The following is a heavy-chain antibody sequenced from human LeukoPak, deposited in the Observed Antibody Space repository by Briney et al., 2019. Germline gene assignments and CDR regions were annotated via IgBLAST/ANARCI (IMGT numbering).Heavy chain of an antibody. CDR2: INHSGST. CDR1: GGSFSGYY. V-gene: IGHV4-34*01. CDR3: ARMVVVVVAATGWFDP. D-gene: IGHD2-15*01. Sequence: SETLSLTCAVYGGSFSGYYWSWIRQPPGKGPEWIGEINHSGSTNYNPSLKGRVTISVDTSKNQFSLKLSSVTAADTAVYYCARMVVVVVAATGWFDPWGQGTLVTVSS. J-gene: IGHJ5*02.